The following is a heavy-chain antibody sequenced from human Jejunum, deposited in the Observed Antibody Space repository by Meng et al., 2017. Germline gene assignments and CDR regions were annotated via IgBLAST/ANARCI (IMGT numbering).Heavy chain of an antibody. V-gene: IGHV3-74*01. CDR1: GFTFSSHW. CDR2: INSDGSDI. J-gene: IGHJ5*02. D-gene: IGHD3-10*01. CDR3: AKEFHGSGTSP. Sequence: VQLVESGGDLVQPGESLRLSCAASGFTFSSHWMHWVRQVPGKGLVWLSRINSDGSDISYADSVKGRFTISRDNAKNTLYLQMSSLRVEDTAVYYCAKEFHGSGTSPWGQGTLVTVSS.